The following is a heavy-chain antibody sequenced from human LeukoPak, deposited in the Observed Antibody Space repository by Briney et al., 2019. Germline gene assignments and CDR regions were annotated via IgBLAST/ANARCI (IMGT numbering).Heavy chain of an antibody. CDR2: INHSGST. J-gene: IGHJ5*02. V-gene: IGHV4-34*01. CDR3: ARLGLGWSNWFDP. CDR1: GGSFSGYY. D-gene: IGHD3/OR15-3a*01. Sequence: SETLSLTCAVYGGSFSGYYWSWIRQPPGKGLEWIGEINHSGSTNYNPSLKSRVTISVDTSKNQFSLKLSSVTAADTAVYYCARLGLGWSNWFDPWGQGTLVTVSS.